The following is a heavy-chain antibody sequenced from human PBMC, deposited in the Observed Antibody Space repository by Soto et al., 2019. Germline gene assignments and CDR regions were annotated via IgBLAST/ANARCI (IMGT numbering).Heavy chain of an antibody. J-gene: IGHJ4*02. CDR2: IHYSGRT. CDR1: NGSISGFY. V-gene: IGHV4-59*12. D-gene: IGHD1-26*01. Sequence: QVQLQESGPGLVKPSETLSLTCSVSNGSISGFYWTWIRQPPGKILEWIGYIHYSGRTDYNPSLTSRATMSVDTSKNQFSLNLKSITAADTAVYYCLRVGVGIGNHFDSWGRGTLVTVSS. CDR3: LRVGVGIGNHFDS.